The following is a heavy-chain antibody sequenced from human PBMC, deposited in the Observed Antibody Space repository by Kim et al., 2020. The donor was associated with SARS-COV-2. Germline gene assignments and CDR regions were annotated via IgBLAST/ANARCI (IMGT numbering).Heavy chain of an antibody. V-gene: IGHV4-34*01. J-gene: IGHJ4*02. D-gene: IGHD3-22*01. Sequence: SLKSRVTISVDTSKNQCSLKLSSVTAADTAVYYCARGGYDSSGYMVYFDYWGQGTLVTVSS. CDR3: ARGGYDSSGYMVYFDY.